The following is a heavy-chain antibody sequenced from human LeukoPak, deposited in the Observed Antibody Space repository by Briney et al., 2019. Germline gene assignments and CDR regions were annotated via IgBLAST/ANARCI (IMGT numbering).Heavy chain of an antibody. V-gene: IGHV1-8*01. CDR2: MNPNSGNT. Sequence: GASVKVSCKASGYTFTSSDINWVRQATGQGLEWMGWMNPNSGNTGYAQKLQGRVTMTRNTSISTAYMELSSLRSGDTAVYYCARGSYGDYETVNLIPIYWGQGTLVTVSS. D-gene: IGHD4-17*01. CDR1: GYTFTSSD. J-gene: IGHJ4*02. CDR3: ARGSYGDYETVNLIPIY.